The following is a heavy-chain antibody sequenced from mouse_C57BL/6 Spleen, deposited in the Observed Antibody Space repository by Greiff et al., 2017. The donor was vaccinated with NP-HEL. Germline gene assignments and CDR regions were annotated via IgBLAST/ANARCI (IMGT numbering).Heavy chain of an antibody. V-gene: IGHV1-61*01. Sequence: QVQLQQPGAELVRPGSSVKLSCKASGYTFTSYWTDWVKQRPGQGLEWIGNIYPSDSETHYNQKFKDKATLTVDKSSSTAYMQLSSLTSEDSAVYYCARRGYDYDEEFAYWGQGTLVTVSA. J-gene: IGHJ3*01. CDR3: ARRGYDYDEEFAY. CDR2: IYPSDSET. D-gene: IGHD2-4*01. CDR1: GYTFTSYW.